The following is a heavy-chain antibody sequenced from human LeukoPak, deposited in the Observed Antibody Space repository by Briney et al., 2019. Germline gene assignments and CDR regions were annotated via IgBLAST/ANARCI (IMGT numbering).Heavy chain of an antibody. Sequence: PSETLSLTCTVSGSISSYYWSWIRQPPGKGLEWIGYIYTSGTTNYNPSLKSRVTISVDTSKNQLSLKLSSVTAADTAVYYCARPYYYDSRIDPWGQGILVTVSS. CDR2: IYTSGTT. CDR3: ARPYYYDSRIDP. J-gene: IGHJ5*02. CDR1: GSISSYY. D-gene: IGHD3-22*01. V-gene: IGHV4-4*09.